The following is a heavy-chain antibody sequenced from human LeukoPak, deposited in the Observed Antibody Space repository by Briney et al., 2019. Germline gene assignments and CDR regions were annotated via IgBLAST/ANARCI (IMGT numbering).Heavy chain of an antibody. CDR3: ARMFGGYCSGGSCYKAFDI. CDR2: IYYTGTT. J-gene: IGHJ3*02. V-gene: IGHV4-59*08. CDR1: GASISSFY. D-gene: IGHD2-15*01. Sequence: SEALSLTCTVSGASISSFYWSWIRQPPGKGLEWIAYIYYTGTTNYNPSLKSRVTVSLDTSKSQLSLKLSSVTAADTAVYYCARMFGGYCSGGSCYKAFDIWGQGTMVTVSS.